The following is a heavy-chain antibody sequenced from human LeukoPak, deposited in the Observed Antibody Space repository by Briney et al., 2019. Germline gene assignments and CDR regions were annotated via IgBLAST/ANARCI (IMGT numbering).Heavy chain of an antibody. D-gene: IGHD1-26*01. CDR1: GGSISSYY. Sequence: NPSETLSLTCTVSGGSISSYYWSWIRQPPGKGLEWIGYIYYSGSTNYNPSLKSRVTISVDTSKNHFSLKLSSVTAADTAVYYCARDTGGSYWGFDYYYYYGMDVWGQGTTVTVSS. CDR3: ARDTGGSYWGFDYYYYYGMDV. V-gene: IGHV4-59*12. J-gene: IGHJ6*02. CDR2: IYYSGST.